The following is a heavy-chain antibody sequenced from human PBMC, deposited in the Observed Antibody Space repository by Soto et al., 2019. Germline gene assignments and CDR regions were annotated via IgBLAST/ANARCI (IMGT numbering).Heavy chain of an antibody. Sequence: EVKRVQSGAVVKKPGTTVKISCKVSGYSFTDYYIHWVREAPGKGLEWMGHVDPEDGETKYAEKFQGRVTITADTSTDTAHVELRSMRSEDTAVYYCTRGRDMVREVIIRFDYWGQGTLVTVSS. D-gene: IGHD3-10*01. V-gene: IGHV1-69-2*01. CDR3: TRGRDMVREVIIRFDY. CDR2: VDPEDGET. CDR1: GYSFTDYY. J-gene: IGHJ4*02.